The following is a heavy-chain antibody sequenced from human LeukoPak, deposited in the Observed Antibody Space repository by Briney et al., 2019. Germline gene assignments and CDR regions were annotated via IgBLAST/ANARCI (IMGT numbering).Heavy chain of an antibody. D-gene: IGHD4-23*01. V-gene: IGHV1-2*02. CDR1: GYTFTGYY. Sequence: ASVKVSCKTSGYTFTGYYMHWVRQAPGQGLEWMGWINPNNGGTNYGQKFQGRVTMTRDTSISTAYMELSRLRSDDTAVYYCARDYGGNSIPDAFDIWGQGTMVTVSS. J-gene: IGHJ3*02. CDR2: INPNNGGT. CDR3: ARDYGGNSIPDAFDI.